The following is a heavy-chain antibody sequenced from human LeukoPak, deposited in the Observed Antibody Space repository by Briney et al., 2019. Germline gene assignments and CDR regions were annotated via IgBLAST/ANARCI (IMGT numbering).Heavy chain of an antibody. Sequence: GGSLRLSCATSGFTLRSSWMSWVRQAPGKGLEWVATLNKDGIEKYYVDSVKGRFTISRDNAKNSLYLQMNSLRAEDTAVYYCARDEGWGQGTLVTVSS. V-gene: IGHV3-7*01. CDR3: ARDEG. J-gene: IGHJ4*02. CDR1: GFTLRSSW. CDR2: LNKDGIEK.